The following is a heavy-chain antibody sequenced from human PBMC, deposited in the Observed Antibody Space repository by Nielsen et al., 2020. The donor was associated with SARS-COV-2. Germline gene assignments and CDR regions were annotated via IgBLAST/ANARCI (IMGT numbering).Heavy chain of an antibody. J-gene: IGHJ6*03. CDR1: GGSVSSNDW. CDR2: VSHSGSI. CDR3: ARGDLVVVPSPILGLGPFFYYFYQDV. Sequence: SETLSLTCAVSGGSVSSNDWWTWVRQSPGKGLEWIGEVSHSGSINYNPSLKSRVTLSMDKSKRQFSLRLTSVSAADTAVYFCARGDLVVVPSPILGLGPFFYYFYQDVWGKGTTVIVSS. V-gene: IGHV4-4*02. D-gene: IGHD2-2*01.